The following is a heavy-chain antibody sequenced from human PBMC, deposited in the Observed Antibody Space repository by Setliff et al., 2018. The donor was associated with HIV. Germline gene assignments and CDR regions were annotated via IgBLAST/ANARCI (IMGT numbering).Heavy chain of an antibody. Sequence: PSETLSLTCTVSGGSISNHYWSWIRQPPGKGLEWIGYIYNRRSTNYHPSLKSRVTISVDTSKNQFSLKLSSVTAPDTAVYYCARLGYCSRTTCYGYYYMDVWGKGTTVTVS. CDR1: GGSISNHY. D-gene: IGHD2-2*01. J-gene: IGHJ6*03. CDR2: IYNRRST. V-gene: IGHV4-59*08. CDR3: ARLGYCSRTTCYGYYYMDV.